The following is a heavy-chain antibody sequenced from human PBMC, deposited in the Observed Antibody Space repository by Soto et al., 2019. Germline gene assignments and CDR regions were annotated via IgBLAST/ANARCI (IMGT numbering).Heavy chain of an antibody. CDR3: ARDLYDILNY. V-gene: IGHV3-21*01. J-gene: IGHJ4*02. D-gene: IGHD3-9*01. CDR2: ISSSSSYI. Sequence: EVQLVESGGGLVKPGGSLRLSCAASGFTFSSYSMNWVRQAPGKGLEWVSSISSSSSYIYYADSEKGRFTISRDNAKNSLYLQMNSLRAEDTAVYYCARDLYDILNYWGQGTLVTVSS. CDR1: GFTFSSYS.